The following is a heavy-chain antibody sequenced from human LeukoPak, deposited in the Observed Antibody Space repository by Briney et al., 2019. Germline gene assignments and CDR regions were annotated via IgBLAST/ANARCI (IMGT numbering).Heavy chain of an antibody. CDR3: ARARAFVWGSYRYIPYYFDP. Sequence: SETLSLTCAVYGDSFKNYYWTWIRQSPEKGLEWIGEINQGGLTSYNPSLESRLTLLVDTSKNQFSLNLRSVTAADTAVYFCARARAFVWGSYRYIPYYFDPWGQGTLVTVSS. CDR2: INQGGLT. J-gene: IGHJ5*02. CDR1: GDSFKNYY. D-gene: IGHD3-16*02. V-gene: IGHV4-34*01.